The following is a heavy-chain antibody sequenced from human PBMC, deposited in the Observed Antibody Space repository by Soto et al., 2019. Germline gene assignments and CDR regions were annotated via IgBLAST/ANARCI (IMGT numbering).Heavy chain of an antibody. D-gene: IGHD7-27*01. CDR1: GGSISSYY. J-gene: IGHJ4*02. CDR2: IYYSGST. CDR3: ARRWGRTFDY. V-gene: IGHV4-59*08. Sequence: SETLSLTCTVSGGSISSYYWSWIRQPPWKGLEWIGYIYYSGSTNYNPSLKSRVTISVDTSKNQFSLKLSSVTAADTAVYYCARRWGRTFDYWAQGTLVTVSS.